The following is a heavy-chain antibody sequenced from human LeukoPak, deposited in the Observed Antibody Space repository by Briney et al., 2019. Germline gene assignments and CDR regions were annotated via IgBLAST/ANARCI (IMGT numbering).Heavy chain of an antibody. J-gene: IGHJ3*02. CDR1: GYSFTSYW. D-gene: IGHD1-26*01. Sequence: GESLEISCKGSGYSFTSYWIGWVRQLPGKGLEWMGIIYPGDSDTRYSPSFQGQVTISADKSISPAYLQWSSLKASDPAMYYCARPPETSYPHGTFDTWGQGKMVTVSS. CDR2: IYPGDSDT. CDR3: ARPPETSYPHGTFDT. V-gene: IGHV5-51*01.